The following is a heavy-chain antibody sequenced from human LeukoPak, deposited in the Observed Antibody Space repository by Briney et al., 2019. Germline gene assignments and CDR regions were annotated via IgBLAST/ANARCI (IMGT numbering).Heavy chain of an antibody. J-gene: IGHJ4*02. CDR1: GFTFSDYW. D-gene: IGHD3-10*01. Sequence: GGSLRLSCAASGFTFSDYWIHWVCQAPGKGLVWVSRINTDGSITNYADSVKGRFSISRDNAKNTLYLQMSSLRAEDTAVYYCARDRGPRTGFMVREAYDYWGQGTLVTVSS. CDR2: INTDGSIT. V-gene: IGHV3-74*01. CDR3: ARDRGPRTGFMVREAYDY.